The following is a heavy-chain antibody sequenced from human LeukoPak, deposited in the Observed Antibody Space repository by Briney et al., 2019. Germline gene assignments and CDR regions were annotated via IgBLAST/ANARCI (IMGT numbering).Heavy chain of an antibody. D-gene: IGHD6-19*01. J-gene: IGHJ3*02. V-gene: IGHV7-4-1*02. CDR3: ARGGLYSSGWGGRDDAFDI. CDR1: GYTFTSYA. Sequence: GASVKVSCKASGYTFTSYAMNWVRQAPGQGLEWMGWINTNTGNPTYAQGFTGRFVFSLDTSVSTAYLQISSLKAEDTAVYYCARGGLYSSGWGGRDDAFDIWGQGTMVTVSS. CDR2: INTNTGNP.